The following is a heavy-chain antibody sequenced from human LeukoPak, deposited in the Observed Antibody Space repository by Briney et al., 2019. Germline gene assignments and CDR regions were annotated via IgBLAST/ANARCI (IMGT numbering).Heavy chain of an antibody. CDR3: ARRDGSYGDYSLWLGY. V-gene: IGHV1-18*01. Sequence: ASVKVSCKASGYTFSGYGFSRVRQAPGQGLEWMGWVSAYNGNTIYAQSYQGRVTMTTDTSTSTAYMELRSLRPDDTAVYYCARRDGSYGDYSLWLGYWGQGTLVTVSS. CDR2: VSAYNGNT. CDR1: GYTFSGYG. D-gene: IGHD4-17*01. J-gene: IGHJ4*02.